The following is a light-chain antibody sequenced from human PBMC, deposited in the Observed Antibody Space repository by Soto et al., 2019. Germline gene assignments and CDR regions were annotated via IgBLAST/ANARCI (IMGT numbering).Light chain of an antibody. V-gene: IGLV2-8*01. CDR1: SSDVGGYNY. Sequence: QSVLTQPPSASGSPGQSVAISCTGTSSDVGGYNYVSWYQQQPGKAPKLMIYEVNKRPSGVPDRFSGSKSGNTASLTVSGLQAEDEADYYCSSYAGSSNVFVTGTKLTVL. CDR3: SSYAGSSNV. J-gene: IGLJ1*01. CDR2: EVN.